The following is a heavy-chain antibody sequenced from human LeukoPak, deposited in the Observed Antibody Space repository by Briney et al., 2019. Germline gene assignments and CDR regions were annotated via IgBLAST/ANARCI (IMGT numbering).Heavy chain of an antibody. V-gene: IGHV3-53*01. CDR1: EFTVSNNY. Sequence: GGSLRLSCAASEFTVSNNYMSWVRQAPGKGLEWVSVIYSDGPTYYADSVKGQFTISRDISKNTVYLQMNSLRTEDTAVYYCARGIEMAAIFFSTWGQGTLVTVSS. D-gene: IGHD5-24*01. CDR3: ARGIEMAAIFFST. CDR2: IYSDGPT. J-gene: IGHJ5*02.